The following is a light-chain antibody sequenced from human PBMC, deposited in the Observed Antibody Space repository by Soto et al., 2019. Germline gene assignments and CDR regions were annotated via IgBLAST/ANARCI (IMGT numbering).Light chain of an antibody. V-gene: IGKV1-5*01. J-gene: IGKJ1*01. CDR1: QSISSW. CDR3: QQYNSYST. CDR2: DAS. Sequence: DIHMTQSPSTLSASVGDRFTITCRASQSISSWLAWYQQKPGKAPKLLIHDASSLESGVPSRLSGSGSGTVFTLTISSLQPDDFATYYCQQYNSYSTFGQGTKVDIK.